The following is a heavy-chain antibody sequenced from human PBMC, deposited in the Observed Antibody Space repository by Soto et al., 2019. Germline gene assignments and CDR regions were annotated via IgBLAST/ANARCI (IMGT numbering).Heavy chain of an antibody. CDR3: ARGDSGERKAFDI. V-gene: IGHV1-69*13. D-gene: IGHD1-26*01. Sequence: ASVKVSCKASGGTFSSYAISWVRQAPGQGLEWMGGIIPIFGTANYAQKFQGRVTITADESTSTAYMELSSLRSEDTAVYYCARGDSGERKAFDIWGQGTMVTVSS. CDR1: GGTFSSYA. CDR2: IIPIFGTA. J-gene: IGHJ3*02.